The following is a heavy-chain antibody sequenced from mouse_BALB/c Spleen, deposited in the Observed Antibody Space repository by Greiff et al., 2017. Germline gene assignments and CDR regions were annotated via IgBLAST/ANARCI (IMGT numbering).Heavy chain of an antibody. J-gene: IGHJ3*01. D-gene: IGHD2-1*01. V-gene: IGHV2-9*02. CDR1: GFSLTSYG. Sequence: VQLKESGPGLVAPSQSLSITCTVSGFSLTSYGVHWVRQPPGKGLEWLGVIWAGGSTNYNSALMSRLSISKDNSKSQVFLKMNSLQTDDTAMYYCAITYGNYEAWFAYWGQGTLVTVSA. CDR3: AITYGNYEAWFAY. CDR2: IWAGGST.